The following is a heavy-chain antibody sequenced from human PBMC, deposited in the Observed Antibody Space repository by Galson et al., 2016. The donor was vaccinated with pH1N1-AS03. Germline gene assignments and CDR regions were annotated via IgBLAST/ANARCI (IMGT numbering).Heavy chain of an antibody. Sequence: SLRLSCAASGFPFSSYWMHWVRQAPGKGLVWVSRSNTDGSGTTYADSVKGRFTISRDNAKNTVYLQMNSLRAEDTAVYYCARGIGSRIAVGLDFWGPGTLVTVSS. J-gene: IGHJ4*02. CDR3: ARGIGSRIAVGLDF. CDR2: SNTDGSGT. V-gene: IGHV3-74*01. CDR1: GFPFSSYW. D-gene: IGHD6-19*01.